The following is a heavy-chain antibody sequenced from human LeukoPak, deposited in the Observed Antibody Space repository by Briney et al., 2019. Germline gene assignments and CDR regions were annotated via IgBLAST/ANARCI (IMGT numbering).Heavy chain of an antibody. CDR2: IYYSGST. CDR1: GGSISSSSYY. CDR3: ARRHRGYSYGYGDY. Sequence: SETLSLTCTVSGGSISSSSYYWGWIRQPPGKGLEWIGSIYYSGSTYYNPSLKSRVTISVDTSKNQFSLKLSSVTAAGTAVYYCARRHRGYSYGYGDYWGQGTLVTVSS. V-gene: IGHV4-39*01. D-gene: IGHD5-18*01. J-gene: IGHJ4*02.